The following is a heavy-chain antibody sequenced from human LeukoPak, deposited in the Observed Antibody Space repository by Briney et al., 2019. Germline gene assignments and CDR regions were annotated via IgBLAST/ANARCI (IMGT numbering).Heavy chain of an antibody. CDR2: INHSGST. CDR1: GGSFSGYY. CDR3: ASAWGVNFDY. V-gene: IGHV4-34*01. D-gene: IGHD3-10*01. Sequence: PSETLSLTCAVYGGSFSGYYWSWIRQPPGKGLEWIGEINHSGSTNYNPSLKSRVTISVDTSKNQFSLKLSSVTAADTAVYYCASAWGVNFDYWGQGTLVTVSS. J-gene: IGHJ4*02.